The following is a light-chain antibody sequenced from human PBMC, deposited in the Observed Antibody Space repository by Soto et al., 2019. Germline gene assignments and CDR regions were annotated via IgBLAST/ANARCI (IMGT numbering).Light chain of an antibody. Sequence: EIVLTQSPGTLSLSPGERATLSCRAGQSVPRDHLAWYQQKPGQAPRLLIYGASTRATGIPDRFSGSGSETDFTLTINRLEPEDFAVYYCQQYGSSPLAFGQGTKVEIK. CDR3: QQYGSSPLA. CDR2: GAS. CDR1: QSVPRDH. V-gene: IGKV3-20*01. J-gene: IGKJ1*01.